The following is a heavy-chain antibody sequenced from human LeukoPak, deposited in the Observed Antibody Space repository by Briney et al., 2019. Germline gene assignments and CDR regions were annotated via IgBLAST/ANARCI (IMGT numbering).Heavy chain of an antibody. D-gene: IGHD4-23*01. CDR3: AKVFGGNRFDY. CDR2: IYYSGST. J-gene: IGHJ4*02. V-gene: IGHV4-31*03. Sequence: SETRSLTRTVSGGSISSGGYYWSWIRQHPGKGLEWIGYIYYSGSTYYNPSLKSRVTISVDTSKNQFSLKLSSVTAADTAVYYCAKVFGGNRFDYWGQGTLVTVSS. CDR1: GGSISSGGYY.